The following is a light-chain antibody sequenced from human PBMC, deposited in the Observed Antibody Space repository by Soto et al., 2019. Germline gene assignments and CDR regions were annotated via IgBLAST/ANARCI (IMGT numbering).Light chain of an antibody. V-gene: IGKV1-39*01. Sequence: DIQMTQSPSSLSASVGDRVTITCRASHSISSYLNWYQQKPGKAPKLLIYAASSLQSGVPSRVIGSGSGTDITLTISSLQPEDFATYYCQPSYSTPPEITFGPGTKVDIK. J-gene: IGKJ3*01. CDR1: HSISSY. CDR2: AAS. CDR3: QPSYSTPPEIT.